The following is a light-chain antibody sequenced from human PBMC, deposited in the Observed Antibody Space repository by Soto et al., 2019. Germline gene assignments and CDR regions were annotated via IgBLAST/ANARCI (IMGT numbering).Light chain of an antibody. Sequence: QSALTQPASVSGSPGQSITISCTRTSSDVGGYNYVSWYQHHPGKAPKLMIYEVSSRPSGVSNRFFGSKSGNTASLTISGLQTEDEADYFCSSYRTKSSVVFGGGNKLTVL. CDR2: EVS. CDR3: SSYRTKSSVV. CDR1: SSDVGGYNY. J-gene: IGLJ2*01. V-gene: IGLV2-14*01.